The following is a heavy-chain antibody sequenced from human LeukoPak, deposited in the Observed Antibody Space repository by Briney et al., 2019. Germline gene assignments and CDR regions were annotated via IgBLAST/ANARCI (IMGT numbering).Heavy chain of an antibody. CDR3: ARTIAGGSYRYPYWFDP. CDR1: GGSISSYY. V-gene: IGHV4-59*01. CDR2: IFYSGST. J-gene: IGHJ5*02. Sequence: SETLSLTCTVSGGSISSYYWGWIRQPPGKGLEWIGYIFYSGSTNYNPSLKSRVTISVDTSKNQFSLKLSSVTAADTAVYYCARTIAGGSYRYPYWFDPWGQGTLVTVSS. D-gene: IGHD3-16*02.